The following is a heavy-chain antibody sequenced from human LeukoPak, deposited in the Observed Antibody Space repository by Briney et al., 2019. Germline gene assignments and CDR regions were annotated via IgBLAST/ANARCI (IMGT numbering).Heavy chain of an antibody. V-gene: IGHV1-18*01. CDR1: GYAFTSYG. J-gene: IGHJ1*01. CDR3: VLWLHFQH. Sequence: GASVKVSCKASGYAFTSYGISWVRQTPGQGLEWMGWISAYNGNTNYAQKLQGRVTMTTDTSTSTAYMELRSLRSDDTAVYYCVLWLHFQHWGQGTLVTVSS. D-gene: IGHD6-19*01. CDR2: ISAYNGNT.